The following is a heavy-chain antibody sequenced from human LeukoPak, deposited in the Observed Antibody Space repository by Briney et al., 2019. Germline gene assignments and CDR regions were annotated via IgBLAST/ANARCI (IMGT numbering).Heavy chain of an antibody. J-gene: IGHJ3*02. D-gene: IGHD5-18*01. V-gene: IGHV4-34*01. CDR1: GGSFSGYY. CDR3: ARAWSIRGYSYAYDAFDI. Sequence: SETLSLTCAVYGGSFSGYYWSWIRQPPGKGLDWIGEINHSGSTNYNPSLKSRVTISVDTSKNQFSLKLSSVTAADTAVYYCARAWSIRGYSYAYDAFDIWGQGTMVTVSS. CDR2: INHSGST.